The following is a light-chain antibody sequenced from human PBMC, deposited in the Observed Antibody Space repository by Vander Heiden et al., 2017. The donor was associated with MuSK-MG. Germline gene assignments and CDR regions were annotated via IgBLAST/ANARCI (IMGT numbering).Light chain of an antibody. CDR3: QHRTNGHPTWA. CDR2: DAS. CDR1: QSVSGH. J-gene: IGKJ1*01. Sequence: EVVLTQSPATLSLSPGERVTLSCRASQSVSGHLAWYQHKPGQAPRLLIYDASNRAKAIKARFSGSGDGTDVNLTISSREPEDFEVYYCQHRTNGHPTWAFGQGTKVEFK. V-gene: IGKV3-11*01.